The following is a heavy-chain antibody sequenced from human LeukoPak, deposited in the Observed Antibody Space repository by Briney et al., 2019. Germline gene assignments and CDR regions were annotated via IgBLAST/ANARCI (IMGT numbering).Heavy chain of an antibody. Sequence: PGGSLRLSCAASGFTFSSYSMNWVRQAPGKGLEWVSFISSSSSTIYYADSVKGRFTISRDNARNSLYLQMNSLRAEDTAVYYCASQSLDNWNDGFDYWGQGTLVTVSS. CDR2: ISSSSSTI. V-gene: IGHV3-48*01. CDR1: GFTFSSYS. CDR3: ASQSLDNWNDGFDY. D-gene: IGHD1-20*01. J-gene: IGHJ4*02.